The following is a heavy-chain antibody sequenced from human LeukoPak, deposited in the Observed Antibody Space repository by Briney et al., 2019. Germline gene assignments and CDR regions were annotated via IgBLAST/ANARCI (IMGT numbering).Heavy chain of an antibody. Sequence: PGGSLRLSCAASGFTFSSYGMHWVRQAPGKGLEWVAVIWYDGSNKYYADSVKGRFTISRDSSKNTLYLQMNSLRAEDTAVYYCARDAGPHYDSSAYGMDVWGQGTTVTVSS. CDR1: GFTFSSYG. V-gene: IGHV3-33*01. D-gene: IGHD3-22*01. CDR2: IWYDGSNK. J-gene: IGHJ6*02. CDR3: ARDAGPHYDSSAYGMDV.